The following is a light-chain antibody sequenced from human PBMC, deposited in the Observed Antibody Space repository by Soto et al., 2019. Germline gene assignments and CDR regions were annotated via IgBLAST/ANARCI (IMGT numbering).Light chain of an antibody. CDR2: DTS. CDR3: QQYKDWPPIT. CDR1: QSVDIY. V-gene: IGKV3-15*01. J-gene: IGKJ4*01. Sequence: EIVMTQSPASLSVYPGERATLSCRASQSVDIYSAWYQQRPGQAPRLLIYDTSIRAPGIPATFSGSGSGTEFTLTISSLQSEDVAVYYCQQYKDWPPITFGGGTKVQIK.